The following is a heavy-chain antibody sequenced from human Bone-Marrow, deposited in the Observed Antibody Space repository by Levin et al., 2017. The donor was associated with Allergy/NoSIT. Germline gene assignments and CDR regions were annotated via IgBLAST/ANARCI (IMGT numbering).Heavy chain of an antibody. Sequence: LSLTCAASGFTFSIYSMNWVRQAPGKGLHWVSSITSSSSYIYYADSVKGRFTITRDNAKNSLYLQMSSLRVEDTAVYYCARGLEYSGLPWGQGTLVTVSS. CDR2: ITSSSSYI. J-gene: IGHJ5*02. V-gene: IGHV3-21*01. CDR1: GFTFSIYS. CDR3: ARGLEYSGLP. D-gene: IGHD5-12*01.